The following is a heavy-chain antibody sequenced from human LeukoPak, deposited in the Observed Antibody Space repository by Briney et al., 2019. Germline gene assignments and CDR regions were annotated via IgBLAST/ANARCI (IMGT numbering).Heavy chain of an antibody. Sequence: PGGSLRLSXAASGFTFSSYWMSWVCQAPGKGLEWVANIKQDGSEKYYVDSVKGRFTISRDNAKNSLYLQMNSLRAEDTAVYYCARDSSSYDAFDIWGQGTMVTVSS. D-gene: IGHD6-13*01. J-gene: IGHJ3*02. V-gene: IGHV3-7*01. CDR2: IKQDGSEK. CDR1: GFTFSSYW. CDR3: ARDSSSYDAFDI.